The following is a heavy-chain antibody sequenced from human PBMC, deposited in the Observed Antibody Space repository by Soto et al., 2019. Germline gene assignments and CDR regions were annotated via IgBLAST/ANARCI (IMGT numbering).Heavy chain of an antibody. V-gene: IGHV3-23*01. J-gene: IGHJ4*02. CDR1: GFSFSSYA. D-gene: IGHD3-10*01. CDR2: ISGSGANT. Sequence: EVQLLESGGGLVQPGGSLRLSCAASGFSFSSYAMSWVRQAPGKGLEWVSSISGSGANTYYVDSVKGRFTVSRDNSKNTLYLQMSSLRGEDTAVYKCAKAAAYHGSASYFPFDDWGLGTRVTGSS. CDR3: AKAAAYHGSASYFPFDD.